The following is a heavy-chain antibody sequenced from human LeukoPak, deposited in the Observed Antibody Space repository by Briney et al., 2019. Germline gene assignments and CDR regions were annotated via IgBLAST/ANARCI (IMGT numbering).Heavy chain of an antibody. Sequence: SETLSLTCAVYGGSFSGYYWSWIRQPPGKGLEWIGYIYYSGSTNYNPSLKSRVTISVDTSKNQFSLKLSSVTAADTAVYYCARSEMATILLGAFDIWGQGTMVTVSS. D-gene: IGHD5-24*01. J-gene: IGHJ3*02. CDR2: IYYSGST. CDR1: GGSFSGYY. V-gene: IGHV4-59*01. CDR3: ARSEMATILLGAFDI.